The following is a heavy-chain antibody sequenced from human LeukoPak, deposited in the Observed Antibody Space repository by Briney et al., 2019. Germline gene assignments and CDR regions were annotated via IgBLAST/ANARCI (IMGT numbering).Heavy chain of an antibody. Sequence: SETLSLTCTVSGGSISSYYWSWIRQPPGKGLEWIGYIYYSGSTNYNPSLKSRVTISVDTSKNQFSLKLSSVTAADTAVYYCAARGGTPYGMDVWGQGTTVTVS. J-gene: IGHJ6*02. CDR3: AARGGTPYGMDV. V-gene: IGHV4-59*01. D-gene: IGHD1-14*01. CDR1: GGSISSYY. CDR2: IYYSGST.